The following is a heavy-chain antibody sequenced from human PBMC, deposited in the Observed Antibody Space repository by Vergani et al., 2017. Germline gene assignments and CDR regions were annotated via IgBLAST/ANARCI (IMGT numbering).Heavy chain of an antibody. D-gene: IGHD6-13*01. V-gene: IGHV3-49*03. Sequence: EVQLVESGGGLVQPGRSLRLSCTASGFTFGDYAMSWFRQAPGKGLEWVGFIRSKAYGGTTEYAASVKGRFTISRDDSKSIAYLQMNSLKTEDTAVYYCRGSSSGWYPYFDYWGQGTLVTVSS. CDR3: RGSSSGWYPYFDY. CDR2: IRSKAYGGTT. CDR1: GFTFGDYA. J-gene: IGHJ4*02.